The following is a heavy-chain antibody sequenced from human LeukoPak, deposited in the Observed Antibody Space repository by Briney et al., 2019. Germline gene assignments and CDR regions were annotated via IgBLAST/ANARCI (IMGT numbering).Heavy chain of an antibody. CDR2: INDRGDDT. CDR3: ARDLDSSSWGGYYFDY. V-gene: IGHV3-23*01. CDR1: GFTFSSYA. D-gene: IGHD6-13*01. Sequence: PGGSLRLSCATSGFTFSSYAMSWVRQAPGKGLEWVSSINDRGDDTYYADSVKGRFTISRDNAKNSLYLQMNSLRAEDTAVYYCARDLDSSSWGGYYFDYWGQGTLVTVSS. J-gene: IGHJ4*02.